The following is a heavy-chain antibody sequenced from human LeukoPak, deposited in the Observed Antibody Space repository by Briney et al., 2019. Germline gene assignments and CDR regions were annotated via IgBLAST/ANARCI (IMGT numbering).Heavy chain of an antibody. CDR2: IIVSGGRT. D-gene: IGHD2-15*01. J-gene: IGHJ4*02. Sequence: GGSLRLSCAASGFTFSSDAMSWVRQAPGKGLEWVSAIIVSGGRTYSADSVKGRFTISRDNSKNTPYLQMNSLRAEDTAVYYCAKGKDLVDYWGQGTLVTVS. V-gene: IGHV3-23*01. CDR1: GFTFSSDA. CDR3: AKGKDLVDY.